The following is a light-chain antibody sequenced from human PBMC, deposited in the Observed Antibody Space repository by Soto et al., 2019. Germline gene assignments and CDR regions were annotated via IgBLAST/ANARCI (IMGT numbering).Light chain of an antibody. CDR1: NIGSKS. CDR2: YDS. Sequence: SYELTQPPSVSVATGKTARITCGGNNIGSKSGHWYQQKPGQAPVLVIYYDSDRPSGIPERFSGSNSGNTATLTISRVEAGDEADYYCQVWDSNSDPWVFGGGTKLTV. V-gene: IGLV3-21*04. CDR3: QVWDSNSDPWV. J-gene: IGLJ3*02.